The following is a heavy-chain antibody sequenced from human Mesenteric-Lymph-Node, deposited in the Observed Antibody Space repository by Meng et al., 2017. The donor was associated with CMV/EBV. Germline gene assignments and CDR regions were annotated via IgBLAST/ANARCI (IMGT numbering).Heavy chain of an antibody. CDR3: ERASKYSWNAGSRFDY. J-gene: IGHJ4*02. Sequence: SISKSGSYTTRGYQTQGKGLEWIGCIYYTGSTYYDTCRKSQIKISVDTAVNQFYPRMSTVSAADTALFYCERASKYSWNAGSRFDYWGQGALVTVSS. V-gene: IGHV4-31*01. D-gene: IGHD1-20*01. CDR2: IYYTGST. CDR1: SISKSGSY.